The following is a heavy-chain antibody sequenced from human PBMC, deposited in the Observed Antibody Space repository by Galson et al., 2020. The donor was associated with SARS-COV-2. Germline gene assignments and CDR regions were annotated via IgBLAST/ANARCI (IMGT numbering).Heavy chain of an antibody. J-gene: IGHJ4*01. V-gene: IGHV3-48*01. CDR3: ARDVDGSGRCFDY. CDR2: ISGRSSTI. D-gene: IGHD3-10*01. Sequence: GQSLKIPCAASGFTFSSYSMNWVRQAPGKGLEWVSYISGRSSTIHYADSVKGRLTISRDNAKKSVDLQMNSLRAEDTAVYYCARDVDGSGRCFDYWGHGTLVAVSS. CDR1: GFTFSSYS.